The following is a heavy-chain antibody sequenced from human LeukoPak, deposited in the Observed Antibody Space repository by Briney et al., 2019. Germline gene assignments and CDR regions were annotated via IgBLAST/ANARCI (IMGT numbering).Heavy chain of an antibody. CDR1: GGSISSGDYY. D-gene: IGHD6-19*01. Sequence: SQTLSLTCTVSGGSISSGDYYWRWIRRPPGKGLEWIGYIYYSGSTYYNPSLKSRVTISVDTSKNQFSLKLSSVTAADTAVYYCARAVAGTNWFDPWGQGTLVTVSS. J-gene: IGHJ5*02. CDR3: ARAVAGTNWFDP. V-gene: IGHV4-30-4*01. CDR2: IYYSGST.